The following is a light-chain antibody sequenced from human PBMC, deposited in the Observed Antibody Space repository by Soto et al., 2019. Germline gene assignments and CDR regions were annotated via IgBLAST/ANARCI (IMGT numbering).Light chain of an antibody. J-gene: IGKJ5*01. CDR2: GAS. CDR1: QTVSTSF. Sequence: EIVLTQSPGTLSLSPGERATLSCRASQTVSTSFLAWYQQKPGQAPRLLISGASRRATGIPDRFSGSGSGTDFTLTISRLEPKDFAVYYCQQYGSSHSFGQGTRLEIK. CDR3: QQYGSSHS. V-gene: IGKV3-20*01.